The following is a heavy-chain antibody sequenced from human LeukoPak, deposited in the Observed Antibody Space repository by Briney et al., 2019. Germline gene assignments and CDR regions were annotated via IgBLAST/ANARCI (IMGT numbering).Heavy chain of an antibody. V-gene: IGHV3-30*04. Sequence: GGSLRLSCAASGFTFSTYAVHWVRQAPGKGLEWVAVISYDGSNKYYADSVKGRFTISRDNSKNTLYLQMNSLRAEDTAVYYCARGRLGSFYFDYWGQGTLVTVSS. D-gene: IGHD1-14*01. CDR3: ARGRLGSFYFDY. CDR1: GFTFSTYA. J-gene: IGHJ4*02. CDR2: ISYDGSNK.